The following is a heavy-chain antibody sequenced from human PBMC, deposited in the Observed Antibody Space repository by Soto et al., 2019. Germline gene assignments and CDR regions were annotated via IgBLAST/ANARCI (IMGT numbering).Heavy chain of an antibody. CDR2: VFYTGFT. CDR1: GASISGSYYY. D-gene: IGHD1-20*01. J-gene: IGHJ4*02. Sequence: LSLTCAVSGASISGSYYYWAWLRQSPGKGPEWIGSVFYTGFTSYNPSLESRVSVSVDTSKSQFSLKLSAVTAADTAVYYCVTSQKGYNWNYFDHWGQGALVTVSS. V-gene: IGHV4-39*01. CDR3: VTSQKGYNWNYFDH.